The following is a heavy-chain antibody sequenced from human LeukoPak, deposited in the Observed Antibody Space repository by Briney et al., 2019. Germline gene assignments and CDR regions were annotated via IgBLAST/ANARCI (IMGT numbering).Heavy chain of an antibody. CDR3: ATYSGYDYDYMDV. V-gene: IGHV4-38-2*02. Sequence: PSETLSLTCTVSGYSISSGYYWGWIRPPPGKGLEWIGSIYHSGSTYYNPSLKSRVTISVDTSKNQFSLKLSSVTAADTAVYYCATYSGYDYDYMDVWGKGTTVTVS. J-gene: IGHJ6*03. D-gene: IGHD1-26*01. CDR2: IYHSGST. CDR1: GYSISSGYY.